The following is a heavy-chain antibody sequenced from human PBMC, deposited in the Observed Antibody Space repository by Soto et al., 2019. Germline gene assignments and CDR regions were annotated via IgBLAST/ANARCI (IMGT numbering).Heavy chain of an antibody. CDR2: IIPIFGTA. D-gene: IGHD6-19*01. CDR1: CGSCISYA. CDR3: SRAGIAVATILNCFAP. J-gene: IGHJ5*02. V-gene: IGHV1-69*01. Sequence: GGSVQVSCKASCGSCISYAIIWLRQEPGEGLQWMVGIIPIFGTAYYAQPFQGSVTITADESTSTAYKELRSLRYAATAAYYYSRAGIAVATILNCFAPWGQGTLVTVSS.